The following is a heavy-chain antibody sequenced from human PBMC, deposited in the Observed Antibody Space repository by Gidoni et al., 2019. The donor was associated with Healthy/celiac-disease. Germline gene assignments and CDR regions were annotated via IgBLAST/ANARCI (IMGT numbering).Heavy chain of an antibody. CDR2: IDYSGST. D-gene: IGHD1-26*01. CDR1: GGSISSRSSY. CDR3: ARHPTLSGSLDY. V-gene: IGHV4-39*01. J-gene: IGHJ4*02. Sequence: HLQLPDSVPCLLKPPEPLPLPCTASGGSISSRSSYWGWIRQPPGKGREWIGSIDYSGSTYYNPSLKSRVTISVDTSKNQFSLKLSSVTAADTAVYYCARHPTLSGSLDYWGQGTLVTVSS.